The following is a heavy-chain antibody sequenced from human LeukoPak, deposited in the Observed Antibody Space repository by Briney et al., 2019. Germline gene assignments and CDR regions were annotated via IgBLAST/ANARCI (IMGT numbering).Heavy chain of an antibody. D-gene: IGHD3-9*01. J-gene: IGHJ4*02. CDR3: AREGYYDILTGYTH. Sequence: GGSLRLSCAASGFTFSSYAMSWVRQAPGKGLEWVANIKQDGSEKYYVDSVKGRFTISRDNAKNSLYLQMNSLRAEDTAVYYCAREGYYDILTGYTHWGQGTLVTVSS. V-gene: IGHV3-7*01. CDR2: IKQDGSEK. CDR1: GFTFSSYA.